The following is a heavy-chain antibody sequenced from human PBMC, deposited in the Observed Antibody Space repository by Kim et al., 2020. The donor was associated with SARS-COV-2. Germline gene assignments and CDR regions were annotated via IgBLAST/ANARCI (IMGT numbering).Heavy chain of an antibody. CDR3: ARSYCSSTRCYALFDY. CDR2: IRNKANTYTT. D-gene: IGHD2-2*01. Sequence: GGSLRLSCAASGFIFSDHYMDWVRQAPGKGLEWVGRIRNKANTYTTEYAASVKGRFTISRDDSKNSLYLQMNSLKTEDTAVYYCARSYCSSTRCYALFDYWGQGTLVTVSS. V-gene: IGHV3-72*01. J-gene: IGHJ4*02. CDR1: GFIFSDHY.